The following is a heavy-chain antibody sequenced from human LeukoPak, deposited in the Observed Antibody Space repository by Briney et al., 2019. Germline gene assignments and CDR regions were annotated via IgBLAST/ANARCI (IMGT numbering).Heavy chain of an antibody. V-gene: IGHV3-66*01. J-gene: IGHJ4*02. Sequence: VRQXXXXXLEXVSVIYSGGSTYYADSVKGRFTISRDNSKNTLYLQMNSLRAEDTAVYYCASIVGATARWYFDYWGQGTLVTVSS. D-gene: IGHD1-26*01. CDR2: IYSGGST. CDR3: ASIVGATARWYFDY.